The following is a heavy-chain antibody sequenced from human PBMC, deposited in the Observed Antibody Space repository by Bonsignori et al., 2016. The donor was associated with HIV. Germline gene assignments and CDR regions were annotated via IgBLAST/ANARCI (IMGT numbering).Heavy chain of an antibody. V-gene: IGHV3-7*03. D-gene: IGHD6-19*01. CDR2: IKQDGSEK. Sequence: GESLKISCAASGFTFSSYWMSWVRQAPGKGLEWVANIKQDGSEKYYVDSVKGRFTISRDNAKNSLYLQMNSLRAEDTAVYYCARVLGSSGWWNWGQGTLVTVSS. CDR1: GFTFSSYW. CDR3: ARVLGSSGWWN. J-gene: IGHJ4*02.